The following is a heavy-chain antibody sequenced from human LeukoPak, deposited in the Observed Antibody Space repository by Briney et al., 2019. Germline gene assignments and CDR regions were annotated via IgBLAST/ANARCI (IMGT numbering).Heavy chain of an antibody. CDR1: GGSISSSSYY. CDR3: ASGRRSKAPVWGWFDH. Sequence: KPSETLSLTCTVSGGSISSSSYYWGWIRQPPGKGLEWIGSIYYSGSTYYNPSLKSRVTISVDTSKNQFSLKLSSVTAADTAVYYCASGRRSKAPVWGWFDHWGQGTLVTVSS. J-gene: IGHJ5*02. CDR2: IYYSGST. V-gene: IGHV4-39*01. D-gene: IGHD3-16*01.